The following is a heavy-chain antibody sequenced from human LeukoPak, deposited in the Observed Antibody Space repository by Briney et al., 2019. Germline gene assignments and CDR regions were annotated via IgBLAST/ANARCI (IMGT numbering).Heavy chain of an antibody. CDR3: TTGRGRPWTYVDY. D-gene: IGHD3/OR15-3a*01. CDR1: GFTFSNAW. Sequence: GGSLRLSCAASGFTFSNAWMSWVRQAPGKGLEWVGRIKSKTDGGTTDYAAPVKGRFTISRDDSKNTLYLQMSSLKPEDTAVYYCTTGRGRPWTYVDYWGRGTLVTVSS. J-gene: IGHJ4*02. V-gene: IGHV3-15*01. CDR2: IKSKTDGGTT.